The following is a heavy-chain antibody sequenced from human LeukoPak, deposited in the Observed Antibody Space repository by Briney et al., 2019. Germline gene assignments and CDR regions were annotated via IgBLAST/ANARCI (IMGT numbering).Heavy chain of an antibody. D-gene: IGHD2-2*01. V-gene: IGHV1-69*13. CDR3: ALAPAVVHGRFDY. CDR2: IIPIFGTA. J-gene: IGHJ4*02. Sequence: SVKVSCKASGGTFSSYAISWVRQAPGQGLEWMGGIIPIFGTANYAQKFQGRVTITADESTSTAYMELSSLRSEDTAVYYCALAPAVVHGRFDYWGQGTLVTVSS. CDR1: GGTFSSYA.